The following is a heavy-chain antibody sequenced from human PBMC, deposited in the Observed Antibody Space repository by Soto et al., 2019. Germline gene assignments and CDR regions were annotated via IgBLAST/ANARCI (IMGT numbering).Heavy chain of an antibody. Sequence: PGGSLRLSCAASGFTFSNYWMHWVRQAPGKGLVWVSRINVDGSATSYADSVKGRFTISRDNAKNTLYLQMNSLRAEDSAVYYCARTSSNWYVWFDPWGQGTLVTVSS. V-gene: IGHV3-74*01. D-gene: IGHD6-13*01. CDR1: GFTFSNYW. CDR2: INVDGSAT. CDR3: ARTSSNWYVWFDP. J-gene: IGHJ5*02.